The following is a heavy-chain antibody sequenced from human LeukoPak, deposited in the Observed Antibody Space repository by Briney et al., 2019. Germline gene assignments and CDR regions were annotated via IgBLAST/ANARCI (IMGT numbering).Heavy chain of an antibody. CDR2: ISSSSSYI. CDR1: GFTFSSYS. V-gene: IGHV3-21*01. D-gene: IGHD3-22*01. J-gene: IGHJ4*02. Sequence: GGSLRLSCAASGFTFSSYSMNWVRQAPGKGLEWVSSISSSSSYIYYADSVKGRFTISRDNDKNSLYLQMNSLRAEATAVYYCASRNYYDSSGYYYYYFDYWGQGILVTVSS. CDR3: ASRNYYDSSGYYYYYFDY.